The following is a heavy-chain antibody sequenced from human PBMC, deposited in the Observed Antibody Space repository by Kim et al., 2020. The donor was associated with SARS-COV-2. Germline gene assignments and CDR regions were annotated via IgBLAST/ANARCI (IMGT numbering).Heavy chain of an antibody. CDR2: INHSGST. CDR3: ARALGNDCSGGSCQWFYDY. Sequence: SETLSLTCAVYGGSFSGYYWSWIRQPPGKGLEWIGEINHSGSTNYNPSLKSRVTISVDTSKNQFSLKLSSVTAADTAVYYCARALGNDCSGGSCQWFYDYWGQGTLVTVSS. V-gene: IGHV4-34*01. J-gene: IGHJ4*02. CDR1: GGSFSGYY. D-gene: IGHD2-15*01.